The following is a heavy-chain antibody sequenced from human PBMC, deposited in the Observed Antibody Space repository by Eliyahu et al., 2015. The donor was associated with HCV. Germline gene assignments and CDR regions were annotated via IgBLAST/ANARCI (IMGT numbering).Heavy chain of an antibody. CDR3: ARDRTSYYYDSSGSHPPYYFDY. D-gene: IGHD3-22*01. V-gene: IGHV1-69*01. J-gene: IGHJ4*02. Sequence: QVQLVQSGAEVKKPGSSVKVSCKASGGTFSSYAIXWVRQAPGQGLEWMGGIIPIFGTANYAQKFQGRVTITADESTSTAYMELSSLRSEDTAVYYCARDRTSYYYDSSGSHPPYYFDYWGQGTLVTVSS. CDR1: GGTFSSYA. CDR2: IIPIFGTA.